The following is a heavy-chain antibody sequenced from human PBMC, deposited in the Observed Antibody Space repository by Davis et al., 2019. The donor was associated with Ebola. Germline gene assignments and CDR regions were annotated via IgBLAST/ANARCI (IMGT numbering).Heavy chain of an antibody. CDR1: GGTFSSYA. D-gene: IGHD1-14*01. CDR3: ASNRMGVNTPFDY. CDR2: IIPIFGTT. J-gene: IGHJ4*02. Sequence: SVKVSCKASGGTFSSYAISWVRQAPGQGLEWMGGIIPIFGTTNYAQKFQGRVTITADESTSTAYMELSSLRSEDTAVYYCASNRMGVNTPFDYWGQGTLVTVSS. V-gene: IGHV1-69*13.